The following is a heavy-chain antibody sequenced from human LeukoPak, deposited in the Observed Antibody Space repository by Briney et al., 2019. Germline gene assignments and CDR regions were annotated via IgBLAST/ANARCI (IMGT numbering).Heavy chain of an antibody. CDR3: ARAGYCSSTSCYLASDY. Sequence: SQTLSLTCTVSGGSISSGGYYWSWIRRHPGKGLEWIGYTYYSGSTYYNPSLKSRVTISVDTSKNQFSLKLSSVTAADTAVYYCARAGYCSSTSCYLASDYWGQGTLVTVSS. V-gene: IGHV4-31*03. J-gene: IGHJ4*02. D-gene: IGHD2-2*01. CDR2: TYYSGST. CDR1: GGSISSGGYY.